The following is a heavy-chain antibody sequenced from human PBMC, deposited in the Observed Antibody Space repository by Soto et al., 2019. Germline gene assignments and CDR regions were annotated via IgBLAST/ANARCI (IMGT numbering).Heavy chain of an antibody. Sequence: GGSLRLSCAASGFTFSNAWMSWVRQAPGKGLEWVGRIKSKTDGGTTDYAAPVKGRFTISRDDSKNTLYLQMNSLKTEGTAVYYCNKGLWGKAGFDYWGQGTLVTVSS. CDR2: IKSKTDGGTT. D-gene: IGHD3-10*01. V-gene: IGHV3-15*01. J-gene: IGHJ4*02. CDR3: NKGLWGKAGFDY. CDR1: GFTFSNAW.